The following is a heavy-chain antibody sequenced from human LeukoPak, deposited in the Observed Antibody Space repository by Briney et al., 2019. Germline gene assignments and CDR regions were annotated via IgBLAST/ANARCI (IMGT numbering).Heavy chain of an antibody. CDR3: TRDVRVSHPGQYYYMDV. Sequence: PGGSLRLSYTTSGFSFGDYALSWFRQAPGEGLEWIGFIKSEVYRGTTEYAASVRGRFTISRDDSKSIVYLQINSLKTEDTAVYYCTRDVRVSHPGQYYYMDVWGTGTTVTVSS. V-gene: IGHV3-49*03. CDR2: IKSEVYRGTT. D-gene: IGHD2/OR15-2a*01. J-gene: IGHJ6*03. CDR1: GFSFGDYA.